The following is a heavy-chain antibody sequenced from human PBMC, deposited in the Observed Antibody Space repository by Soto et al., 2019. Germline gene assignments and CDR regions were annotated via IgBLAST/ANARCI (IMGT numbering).Heavy chain of an antibody. CDR2: IYPGDSDT. CDR1: GYSFTGYW. Sequence: PGESLKISCKGSGYSFTGYWIGWVRQMPGKGLEWMGIIYPGDSDTRYSPSFQGQVTISVDKSISTAYLQWSSLKASDTAMYYCARTPYGGNAYYYYYGMDVWGQGTTVTVSS. V-gene: IGHV5-51*01. D-gene: IGHD4-17*01. J-gene: IGHJ6*02. CDR3: ARTPYGGNAYYYYYGMDV.